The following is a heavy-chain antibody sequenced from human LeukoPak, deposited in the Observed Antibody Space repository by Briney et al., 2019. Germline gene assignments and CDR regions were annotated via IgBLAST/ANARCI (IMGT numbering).Heavy chain of an antibody. CDR1: GYTFTGYY. J-gene: IGHJ5*02. D-gene: IGHD6-13*01. V-gene: IGHV1-2*02. CDR3: ARDIRGSWSAGLNWFDP. Sequence: GASVKVSCKASGYTFTGYYMHWVRQAPGQGLEWMGWINPNSGGTNYAQKFQGRVTMTRDTSISTAYMELSRLRSDDTAVYYCARDIRGSWSAGLNWFDPWGQGTLVTVSS. CDR2: INPNSGGT.